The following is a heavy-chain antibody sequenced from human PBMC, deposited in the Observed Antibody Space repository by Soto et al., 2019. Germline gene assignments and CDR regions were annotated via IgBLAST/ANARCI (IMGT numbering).Heavy chain of an antibody. V-gene: IGHV3-23*01. CDR3: AKAPVEDAFDI. CDR2: INSGGNT. Sequence: GGSLRLSCAASGFTFSIYAMSWVRQAPGKGLEWVSTINSGGNTYYADSVKGRFSISRDNSKNTLYLQMNSLRAEDTAVYYCAKAPVEDAFDIWGQGTMVTVSS. CDR1: GFTFSIYA. J-gene: IGHJ3*02.